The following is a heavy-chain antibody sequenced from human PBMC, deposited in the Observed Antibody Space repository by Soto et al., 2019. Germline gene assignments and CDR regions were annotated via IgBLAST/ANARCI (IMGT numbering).Heavy chain of an antibody. Sequence: SETLSLTCTVSGGSMNNYYWSWIRQAPGKGLQYIGYISYMGTTNYNPSLKSRVTISVDTSKNTFSLNVTSVTAADAAVYYCARRGRLRERYFDPWGQGTRVPSPQ. CDR2: ISYMGTT. J-gene: IGHJ5*02. V-gene: IGHV4-59*12. CDR1: GGSMNNYY. CDR3: ARRGRLRERYFDP. D-gene: IGHD1-1*01.